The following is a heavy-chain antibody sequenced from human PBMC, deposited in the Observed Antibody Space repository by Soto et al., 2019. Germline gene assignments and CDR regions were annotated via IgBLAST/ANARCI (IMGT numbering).Heavy chain of an antibody. D-gene: IGHD1-1*01. CDR1: GFTFSSYW. J-gene: IGHJ4*02. V-gene: IGHV3-23*04. Sequence: EVQLVESGGGLVQPGGSLRLSCAASGFTFSSYWMSWVRQAPGKGLEWVSAISDSGDTTHYADSVKGRFTIFRDTSKSTLYLQMNSLRAEDTAVYYCAKDKPGTTSFDDWGQGTLVTVSS. CDR2: ISDSGDTT. CDR3: AKDKPGTTSFDD.